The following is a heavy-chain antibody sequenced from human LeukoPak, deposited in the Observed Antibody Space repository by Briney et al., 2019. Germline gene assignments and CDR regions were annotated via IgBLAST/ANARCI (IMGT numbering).Heavy chain of an antibody. CDR1: GFTFSSYA. CDR2: ISYDGSNK. CDR3: AREAYGSSSWYYFDY. D-gene: IGHD6-13*01. V-gene: IGHV3-30*01. J-gene: IGHJ4*02. Sequence: GGSLRLSCAASGFTFSSYAMHWVRQAPGKGLEWVAVISYDGSNKYYADSVKGRFTISRDNSKNTLYLQMNSLRAEGTAVYYCAREAYGSSSWYYFDYWGQGTLVTVSS.